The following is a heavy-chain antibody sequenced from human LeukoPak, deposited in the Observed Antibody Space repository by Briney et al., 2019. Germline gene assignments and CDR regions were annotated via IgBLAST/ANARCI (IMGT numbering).Heavy chain of an antibody. V-gene: IGHV4-4*02. D-gene: IGHD2-8*01. J-gene: IGHJ4*02. CDR3: SRENGAFSPFAY. Sequence: TLSLTCGASGGSITSTNWWNWVRQPPGQGLEWIGEVSLSGLTNYNPSLSSRVIMALDTSKNHLSLHLTSVTAADTAVYYCSRENGAFSPFAYLGQGYLVTVLS. CDR2: VSLSGLT. CDR1: GGSITSTNW.